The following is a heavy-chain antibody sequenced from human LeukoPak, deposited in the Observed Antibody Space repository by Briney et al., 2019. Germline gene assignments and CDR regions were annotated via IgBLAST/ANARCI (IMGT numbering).Heavy chain of an antibody. Sequence: PSETLSLTCTVSGGSISSGGYYWSWIRQHPGKGLEWIGYIYYSGSTYYNPSLKSRVTISVDTSKNQFSLKLSSVTAADTAVYYCARDGRDGYNYAFDYWGQGTLVTVSS. CDR2: IYYSGST. V-gene: IGHV4-61*08. D-gene: IGHD5-24*01. J-gene: IGHJ4*02. CDR3: ARDGRDGYNYAFDY. CDR1: GGSISSGGYY.